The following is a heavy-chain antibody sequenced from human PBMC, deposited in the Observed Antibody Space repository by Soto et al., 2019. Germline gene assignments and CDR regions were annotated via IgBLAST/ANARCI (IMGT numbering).Heavy chain of an antibody. D-gene: IGHD2-21*02. CDR1: RFTFGGYA. V-gene: IGHV3-23*01. CDR2: ITGNAANT. J-gene: IGHJ4*02. CDR3: AKAARDCGGDCYSSYFDS. Sequence: GGSLRLSCSASRFTFGGYAMSWVRQAPGKGLEWVSGITGNAANTVYADSVKGRFTISRDNSKNALYLQLNGLRAEDTAVYFCAKAARDCGGDCYSSYFDSWGQGALVTVSS.